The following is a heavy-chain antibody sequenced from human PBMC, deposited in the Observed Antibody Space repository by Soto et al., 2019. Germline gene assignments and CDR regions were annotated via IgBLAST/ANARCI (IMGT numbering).Heavy chain of an antibody. CDR3: ARDDGVGWYDLRFDP. CDR2: IWYDGSKK. Sequence: QVQLRESGGGVVQPGGSLTLSCAASGLIFDNYGMHWVRQAPGKGLEWVAVIWYDGSKKYYADSVKGRLTISRDDSKDTLDLQMNSLRDEDSAVYYGARDDGVGWYDLRFDPWGQGTLVTVSS. J-gene: IGHJ5*02. CDR1: GLIFDNYG. V-gene: IGHV3-33*01. D-gene: IGHD6-19*01.